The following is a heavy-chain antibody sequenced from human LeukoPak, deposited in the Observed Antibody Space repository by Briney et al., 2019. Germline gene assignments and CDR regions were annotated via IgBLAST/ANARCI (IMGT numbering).Heavy chain of an antibody. V-gene: IGHV5-51*01. CDR2: IYPSDSDT. J-gene: IGHJ3*02. Sequence: GESLKISCKGSGYSFTSYWIGWVREMPGKGLEWMGIIYPSDSDTRYSPSFQGQVSISADKSISAAYLQWSSLKASDTAMYYCARQSSTAYCDSSGLPYDAFDIWGQGTMVTVSS. CDR3: ARQSSTAYCDSSGLPYDAFDI. CDR1: GYSFTSYW. D-gene: IGHD3-22*01.